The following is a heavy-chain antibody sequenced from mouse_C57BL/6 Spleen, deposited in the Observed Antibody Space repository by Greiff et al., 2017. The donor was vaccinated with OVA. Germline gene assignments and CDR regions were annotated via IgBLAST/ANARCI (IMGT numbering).Heavy chain of an antibody. CDR2: IHPNSGST. V-gene: IGHV1-64*01. CDR3: ARDSSGYWYFDV. CDR1: GYTFTSYW. D-gene: IGHD3-2*02. J-gene: IGHJ1*03. Sequence: VQLQQPGAELVKPGASVKLSCKASGYTFTSYWMHWVKQRPGQGLEWIGMIHPNSGSTNYNEKFKSKATLPVDKSSSTAYMQLSSLTSEDSAVYYCARDSSGYWYFDVWGTGTTVTVSS.